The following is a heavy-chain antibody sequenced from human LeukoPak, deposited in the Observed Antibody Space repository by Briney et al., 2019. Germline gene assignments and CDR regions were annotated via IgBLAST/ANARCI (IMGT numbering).Heavy chain of an antibody. D-gene: IGHD5-12*01. J-gene: IGHJ6*03. CDR2: ISGSGAGT. Sequence: PGGSLRLSCAASGFTFSSYAMSWVRQAPGKGLEWVSTISGSGAGTYYADSVKGRFTISRDNSKNTLYLQMNSLRAEDTAVYYCAKDTVKVTTIRRVPHYMDVWGKGTTVTISS. V-gene: IGHV3-23*01. CDR1: GFTFSSYA. CDR3: AKDTVKVTTIRRVPHYMDV.